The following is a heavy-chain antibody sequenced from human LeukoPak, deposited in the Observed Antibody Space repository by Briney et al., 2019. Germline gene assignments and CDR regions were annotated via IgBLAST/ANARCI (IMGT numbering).Heavy chain of an antibody. V-gene: IGHV3-23*01. CDR1: GFTFSSYD. Sequence: GGSLRLSCAASGFTFSSYDMTWVRQTPGKGLEWVALISRSGGTTYYADSVKGRFTISRDNSKNTLYLQMYSLRAEDTAEYYCAKRGGTESFYYYYYMDVWGKGTTVTVSS. D-gene: IGHD2-15*01. CDR2: ISRSGGTT. J-gene: IGHJ6*03. CDR3: AKRGGTESFYYYYYMDV.